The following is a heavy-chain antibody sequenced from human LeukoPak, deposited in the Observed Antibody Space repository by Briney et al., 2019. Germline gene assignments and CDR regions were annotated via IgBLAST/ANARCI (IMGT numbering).Heavy chain of an antibody. J-gene: IGHJ4*02. D-gene: IGHD6-13*01. CDR1: EFTFSSYS. CDR2: ISSGSSTV. V-gene: IGHV3-48*04. CDR3: ARDYVVAAAGTYY. Sequence: TGGSLRLSCAASEFTFSSYSMNWVRQAPGKGLEWVSYISSGSSTVYYADSVKGRFTISRDNAKSSLYLLMNSLRAEDTAVYYCARDYVVAAAGTYYWGQGTLVTVSS.